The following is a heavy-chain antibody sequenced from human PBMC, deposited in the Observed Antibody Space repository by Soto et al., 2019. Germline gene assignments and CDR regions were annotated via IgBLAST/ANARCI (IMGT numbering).Heavy chain of an antibody. CDR2: IYYSGST. V-gene: IGHV4-31*03. Sequence: SETLSLTCTVSGGSITSGGYFWSWIRQRPGKGLEWIGYIYYSGSTYYNPSLKSRVSISVDTSKNQFSLKLSSVTAADTAVYYCARGDCSGGSCYYFDYWGQGXLVTV. D-gene: IGHD2-15*01. CDR1: GGSITSGGYF. J-gene: IGHJ4*02. CDR3: ARGDCSGGSCYYFDY.